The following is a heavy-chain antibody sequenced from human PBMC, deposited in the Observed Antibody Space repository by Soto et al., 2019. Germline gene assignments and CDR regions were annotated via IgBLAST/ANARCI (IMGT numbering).Heavy chain of an antibody. CDR1: GGSFSGYY. CDR3: ARARITMVRGVIASDAFDI. V-gene: IGHV4-34*01. CDR2: INHSGST. J-gene: IGHJ3*02. Sequence: SETLSLTCAVYGGSFSGYYWSWIRQPPGKGLEWIGEINHSGSTNYNPSLKSRVTISVDTSKNQFSLKLSSVTAADTAVYYCARARITMVRGVIASDAFDIWGQGTMVTVSS. D-gene: IGHD3-10*01.